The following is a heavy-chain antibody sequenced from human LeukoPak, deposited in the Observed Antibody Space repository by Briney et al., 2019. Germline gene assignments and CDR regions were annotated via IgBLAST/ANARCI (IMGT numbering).Heavy chain of an antibody. CDR3: ARGRGGILTGYSRPFDP. Sequence: SETLSLTCAVYGGSFSGYYWSWIRQPPGKGLEWIGEINHSGSTNYNPSLKSRVTISVDTSKNQFSPKLSSVTAADTAVYYCARGRGGILTGYSRPFDPWGQGTLVTVSS. CDR1: GGSFSGYY. V-gene: IGHV4-34*01. CDR2: INHSGST. J-gene: IGHJ5*02. D-gene: IGHD3-9*01.